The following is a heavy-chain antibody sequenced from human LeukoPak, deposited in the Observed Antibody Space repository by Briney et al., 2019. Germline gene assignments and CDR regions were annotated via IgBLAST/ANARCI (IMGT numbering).Heavy chain of an antibody. CDR3: ARQSEVTMVRGVSENEFDY. J-gene: IGHJ4*02. Sequence: ASVKVSCKASGYTFTTYYMHWMRQAPGQGLEWMGIINPSGGSTIYAQKFQGRVTITADKSTSTAYMELSSLRSEDTAVYYCARQSEVTMVRGVSENEFDYWGQGTLVTVSS. D-gene: IGHD3-10*01. CDR2: INPSGGST. V-gene: IGHV1-46*01. CDR1: GYTFTTYY.